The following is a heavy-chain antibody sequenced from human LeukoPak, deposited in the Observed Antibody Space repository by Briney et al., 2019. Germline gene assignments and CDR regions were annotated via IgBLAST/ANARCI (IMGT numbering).Heavy chain of an antibody. CDR1: GFTFSRNA. D-gene: IGHD5-18*01. J-gene: IGHJ4*02. Sequence: ALTVSCAASGFTFSRNAMHWVRQAPGKGLEWVTVIWYDGSNKYYADSVKGRFTISRDNSKNTLYLQMNSLRVEDTAVYYCVSRDGYSYGLDYWGQGTADTVSS. CDR2: IWYDGSNK. CDR3: VSRDGYSYGLDY. V-gene: IGHV3-33*01.